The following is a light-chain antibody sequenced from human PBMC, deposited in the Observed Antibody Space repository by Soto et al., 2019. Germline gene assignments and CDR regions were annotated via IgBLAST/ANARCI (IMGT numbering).Light chain of an antibody. J-gene: IGLJ3*02. CDR3: SSYTRSSTGV. Sequence: QSALTQPASVSGSPGQSITISCTGTSSDVGGYNYVSWYQQHPGKAPKLMIYDVSNRPSGVSNRFSGSKSGNTASLTISGRQAEDEADYYCSSYTRSSTGVFGGGTKLTVL. CDR1: SSDVGGYNY. CDR2: DVS. V-gene: IGLV2-14*01.